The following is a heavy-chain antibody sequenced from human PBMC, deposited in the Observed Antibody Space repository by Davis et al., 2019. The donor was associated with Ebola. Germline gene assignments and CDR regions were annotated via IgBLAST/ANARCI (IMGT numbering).Heavy chain of an antibody. CDR1: GFTFTNYA. CDR3: ARIILGRDFYGMDV. J-gene: IGHJ6*02. CDR2: INAGHGNT. Sequence: ASVKVSCKASGFTFTNYAIHWVRQAPGQSFEWMGWINAGHGNTKYSQKFQGRVTITTDTSASTAYMELGSLRSEDTAVFYCARIILGRDFYGMDVWGQGTTVTVSS. V-gene: IGHV1-3*01.